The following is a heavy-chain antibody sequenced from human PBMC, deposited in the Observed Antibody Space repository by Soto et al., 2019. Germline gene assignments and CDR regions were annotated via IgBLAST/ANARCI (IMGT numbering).Heavy chain of an antibody. CDR2: IVVGSGNT. J-gene: IGHJ6*02. D-gene: IGHD3-3*01. V-gene: IGHV1-58*01. CDR1: GFTFTSSA. Sequence: SVKVSCKASGFTFTSSAVQWVRQARGQRLEWIGWIVVGSGNTNYAQRFQERVTITRDMSTSTAYMELSSLRSEDTAVYYCAADPLGGIYYYYYGMDVWGQGTTVTVYS. CDR3: AADPLGGIYYYYYGMDV.